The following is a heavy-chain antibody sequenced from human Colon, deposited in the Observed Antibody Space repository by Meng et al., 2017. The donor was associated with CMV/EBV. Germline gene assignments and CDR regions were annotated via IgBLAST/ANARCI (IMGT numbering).Heavy chain of an antibody. V-gene: IGHV3-72*01. CDR1: GFSLTDYY. J-gene: IGHJ3*02. Sequence: GESLKISCAASGFSLTDYYMDWVHQAPGKGLEWIGRSRNRANGYTTEYAASVQGRFTISRDISKNSLNLQMNILKTDDTALYYCARGRGSWDAFDIWGRGTMVTVSS. CDR3: ARGRGSWDAFDI. CDR2: SRNRANGYTT.